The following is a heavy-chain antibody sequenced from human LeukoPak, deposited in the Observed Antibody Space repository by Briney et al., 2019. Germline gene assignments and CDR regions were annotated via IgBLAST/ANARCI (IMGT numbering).Heavy chain of an antibody. Sequence: GGSLRISCAASGFTFSSYTMNWVRQAPGKGLEWVSSITSSSSYIYYADSVKGRFTISRDNAKNSLYLQMNSLRAEDTAVYYCARHVVAVGFDYWGQGTLVTVSS. J-gene: IGHJ4*02. V-gene: IGHV3-21*01. CDR3: ARHVVAVGFDY. CDR2: ITSSSSYI. CDR1: GFTFSSYT. D-gene: IGHD3-22*01.